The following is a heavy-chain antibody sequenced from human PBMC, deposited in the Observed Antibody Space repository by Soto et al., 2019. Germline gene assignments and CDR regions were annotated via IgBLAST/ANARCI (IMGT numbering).Heavy chain of an antibody. Sequence: QVQVVESGGGVVQPGTSLRLSCEASGFTFSSYGMSWVRQAPGKGLGWVAVISFDGSGKYYADSVKGRFTISRDNSKNTLYLQMNSLRAEDTAVYYCAALAATVPAEWGQGTLVTVSS. CDR3: AALAATVPAE. D-gene: IGHD6-13*01. CDR1: GFTFSSYG. V-gene: IGHV3-30*03. CDR2: ISFDGSGK. J-gene: IGHJ4*02.